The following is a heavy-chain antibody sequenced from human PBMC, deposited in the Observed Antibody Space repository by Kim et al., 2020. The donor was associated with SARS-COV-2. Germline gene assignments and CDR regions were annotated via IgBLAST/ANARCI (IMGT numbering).Heavy chain of an antibody. CDR1: GFTFSSYA. D-gene: IGHD3-3*01. J-gene: IGHJ4*02. CDR3: AKNALRFLEWLYRNYYFDY. V-gene: IGHV3-23*01. CDR2: ISGSGGST. Sequence: GGSLRLSCAASGFTFSSYAMSWVRQAPGKGLEWVSAISGSGGSTYYADSVKGRFTISRDNSKNTLYLQMNSPRAEDTAVYYCAKNALRFLEWLYRNYYFDYCGQGTLVTLSS.